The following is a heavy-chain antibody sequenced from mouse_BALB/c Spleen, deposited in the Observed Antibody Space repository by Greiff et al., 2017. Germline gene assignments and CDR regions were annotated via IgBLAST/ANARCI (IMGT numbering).Heavy chain of an antibody. CDR3: AKSLHLYSLDD. J-gene: IGHJ4*01. CDR1: GFSLTCYG. Sequence: QVQLKESGPSLVHPSQSLSITCTVSGFSLTCYGVHWVRQSPGQGLEWLGVIWRGGSPDYNAALMSRLSITKDNSKSQVFFKMNRLQADDTAIYYCAKSLHLYSLDDWGQGTSVT. V-gene: IGHV2-5-1*01. CDR2: IWRGGSP. D-gene: IGHD2-10*01.